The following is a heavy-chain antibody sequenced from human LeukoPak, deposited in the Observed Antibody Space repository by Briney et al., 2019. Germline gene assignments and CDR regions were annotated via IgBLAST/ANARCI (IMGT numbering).Heavy chain of an antibody. CDR1: GFTVSSNY. CDR3: ARGRYSYGRFNFDY. V-gene: IGHV3-48*01. J-gene: IGHJ4*02. D-gene: IGHD5-18*01. CDR2: ISSSSSTI. Sequence: PGGSLRLSCAASGFTVSSNYMSWVRQAPGKGLEWVSYISSSSSTIYYADSVKGRFTISRDNAKNSLYLQMNSLRAEDTAVYYCARGRYSYGRFNFDYWGQGTLVTVSS.